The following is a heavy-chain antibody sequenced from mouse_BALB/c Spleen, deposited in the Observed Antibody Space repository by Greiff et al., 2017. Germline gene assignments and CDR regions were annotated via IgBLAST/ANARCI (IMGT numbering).Heavy chain of an antibody. CDR3: ARDGYGNYEAY. D-gene: IGHD2-1*01. V-gene: IGHV2-9*02. CDR2: IWAGGST. Sequence: VNVVESGPGLVAPSQSLSITCTVSGFSLTSYGVHWVRQPPGKGLEWLGVIWAGGSTNYNSALMSRLSISKDNSKSQVFLKMNSLQTDDTAMYYCARDGYGNYEAYWGQGTLVTVSA. J-gene: IGHJ3*01. CDR1: GFSLTSYG.